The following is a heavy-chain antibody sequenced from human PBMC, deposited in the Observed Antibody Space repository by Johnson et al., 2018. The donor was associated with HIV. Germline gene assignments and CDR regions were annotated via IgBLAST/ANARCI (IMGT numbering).Heavy chain of an antibody. Sequence: VLLVESGGGLVQPGGSLRLSCAASGFTFSSYWMSWVRQAPGKRLEWVANIKQDGSEKYYVDSVKGRFTISRDNAKNSLYLQMNSLRAEDTAVYYCARASLEWLLSLVPLGAFDIWGQGTMVTVSS. J-gene: IGHJ3*02. CDR3: ARASLEWLLSLVPLGAFDI. CDR2: IKQDGSEK. CDR1: GFTFSSYW. D-gene: IGHD3-3*01. V-gene: IGHV3-7*01.